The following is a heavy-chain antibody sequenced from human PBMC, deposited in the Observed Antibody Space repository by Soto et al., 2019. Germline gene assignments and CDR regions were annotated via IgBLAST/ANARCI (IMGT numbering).Heavy chain of an antibody. CDR2: ISYDGGNK. Sequence: QVQLVESGGGVVQPGRSQRLSCAASGFTFSTYAMHWIRQAPGKGLEWVAVISYDGGNKYYADSVKGRFSISRDNSKNTLYLQMNGLRAEDTAVYYCSRGGRYYYDSSGNYDFDYGGQGALVTVSS. J-gene: IGHJ4*02. V-gene: IGHV3-30-3*01. CDR3: SRGGRYYYDSSGNYDFDY. D-gene: IGHD3-22*01. CDR1: GFTFSTYA.